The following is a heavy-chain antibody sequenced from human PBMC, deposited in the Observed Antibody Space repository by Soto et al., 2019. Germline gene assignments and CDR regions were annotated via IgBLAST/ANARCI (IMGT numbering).Heavy chain of an antibody. CDR1: GFTFSSYA. CDR3: ARPPSVHLGDSCVYDWVY. D-gene: IGHD3-22*01. J-gene: IGHJ4*02. CDR2: ISYDGSNK. V-gene: IGHV3-30-3*01. Sequence: LRLSCAASGFTFSSYAMHWVRQAPGKGLERVAVISYDGSNKYYADSVKGRFTISRDNSKNTLYLQMNSLRAEDTAVYYCARPPSVHLGDSCVYDWVYWGQGTLVTVSS.